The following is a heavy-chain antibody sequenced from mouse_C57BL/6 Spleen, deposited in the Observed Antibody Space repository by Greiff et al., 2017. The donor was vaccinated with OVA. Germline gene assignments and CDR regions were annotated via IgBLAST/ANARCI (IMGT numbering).Heavy chain of an antibody. CDR3: ATYGSYAMDY. J-gene: IGHJ4*01. CDR2: IYPGDGAT. V-gene: IGHV1-80*01. Sequence: VQVVESGAELVKPGASVKISCKASGYAFSSYWMNWVKQRPGKGLEWIGQIYPGDGATNYNGKFKGKATLTVDQSSSTAYMQLSSLTSEDSAVYFCATYGSYAMDYGGQGTSVTVSS. CDR1: GYAFSSYW. D-gene: IGHD1-1*02.